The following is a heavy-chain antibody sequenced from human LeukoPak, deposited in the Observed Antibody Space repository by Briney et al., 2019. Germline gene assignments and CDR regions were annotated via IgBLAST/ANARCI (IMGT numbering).Heavy chain of an antibody. CDR3: AREGDSSGYYYAY. Sequence: ASVKVSCKASGYTFTGYYMIWVRQAPGQWLEWMGWINPNSGGTNYAQKFQGRVTMTRDTSISTAYMELSSLRSDDTAVYYCAREGDSSGYYYAYWGQGTLVTVSS. J-gene: IGHJ4*02. CDR1: GYTFTGYY. CDR2: INPNSGGT. V-gene: IGHV1-2*02. D-gene: IGHD3-22*01.